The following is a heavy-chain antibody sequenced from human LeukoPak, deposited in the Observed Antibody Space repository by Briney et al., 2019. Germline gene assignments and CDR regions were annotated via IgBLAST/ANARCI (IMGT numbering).Heavy chain of an antibody. CDR3: ARDLFSIPDAFDI. J-gene: IGHJ3*02. Sequence: PSETLSLTCTVSGGSISSYYWSWIRQPPGKGLEWIGYIYYSGSTNYNPSLKSRVTISVDTSKNQFSLKLSSVTAADTAVYYCARDLFSIPDAFDIWGQGTMVTVSS. CDR2: IYYSGST. CDR1: GGSISSYY. V-gene: IGHV4-59*01.